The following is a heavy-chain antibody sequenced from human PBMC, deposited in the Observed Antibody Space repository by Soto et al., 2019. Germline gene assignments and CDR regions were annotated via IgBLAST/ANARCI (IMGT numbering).Heavy chain of an antibody. CDR1: GGTFSSYA. D-gene: IGHD2-2*01. CDR3: ASSPADIVVVPAATTHSSGWYELDY. Sequence: VASVKVSCKASGGTFSSYAISWVRQAPGQGLEWMGGIIPIFGTANYAQKFQGRVTITADESTSTAYMELSSLRSEDTAVYYCASSPADIVVVPAATTHSSGWYELDYWGQGTLVTVSS. V-gene: IGHV1-69*13. CDR2: IIPIFGTA. J-gene: IGHJ4*02.